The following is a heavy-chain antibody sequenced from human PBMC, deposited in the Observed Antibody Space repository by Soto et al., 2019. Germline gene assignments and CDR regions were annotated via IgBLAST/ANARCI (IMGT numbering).Heavy chain of an antibody. CDR3: ARSGGLDRDFNY. D-gene: IGHD2-15*01. CDR2: IIPMFDTP. CDR1: GGTFSSDS. V-gene: IGHV1-69*12. J-gene: IGHJ4*02. Sequence: QVQLVQSGAEVKKPGSSVKVSCKASGGTFSSDSFSWVRQAPGPGLEWMGGIIPMFDTPIYAQKFQDRVTITADESTSTAYMHLSSLRSGDTAGYYCARSGGLDRDFNYWGQGSLVTVSS.